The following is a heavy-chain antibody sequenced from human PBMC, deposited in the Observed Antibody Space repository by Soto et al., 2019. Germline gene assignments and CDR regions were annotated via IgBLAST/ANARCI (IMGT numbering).Heavy chain of an antibody. CDR2: IYWDDDK. J-gene: IGHJ4*02. V-gene: IGHV2-5*02. D-gene: IGHD2-15*01. CDR3: AHRPSYCSGGSCYSGFDY. CDR1: GFSLSTSGVG. Sequence: SGPTLVNPTQTLTLTCPFSGFSLSTSGVGVGWIRQPPGKALEWLALIYWDDDKRYSPSLKSRLTITKDTSKNQVVLTMTNMDPVDTATYYCAHRPSYCSGGSCYSGFDYWGQGTLVTVS.